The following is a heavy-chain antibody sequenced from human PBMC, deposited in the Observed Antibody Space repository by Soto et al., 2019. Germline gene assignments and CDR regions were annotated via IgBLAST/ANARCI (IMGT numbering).Heavy chain of an antibody. J-gene: IGHJ6*02. CDR3: ARNEVYRYYYGMDV. CDR1: GGSISSGGFY. V-gene: IGHV4-31*03. Sequence: QVQLQESGPGLVKPSQTLSLTCTVSGGSISSGGFYWSWIRQHPGKGLEWIGYIYYSGSTYYNPSLKSRVTISVDTSKNQFSLKLSSVTAADTAVYYCARNEVYRYYYGMDVWGQGTTVTVSS. CDR2: IYYSGST. D-gene: IGHD3-16*02.